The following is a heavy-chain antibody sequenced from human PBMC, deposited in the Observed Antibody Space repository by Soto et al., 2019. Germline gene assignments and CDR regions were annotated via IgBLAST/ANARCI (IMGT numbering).Heavy chain of an antibody. CDR3: ASSSGSVYQNFFDP. CDR2: ISYDGNNK. CDR1: GFNFNSYA. V-gene: IGHV3-30-3*01. D-gene: IGHD3-22*01. J-gene: IGHJ5*02. Sequence: PGGSLRLSCAASGFNFNSYAMHWVRQAPGEGLEWVAVISYDGNNKYYADSVRGRFTISRDNSKNTLYLQMNSLRTEDTAVYYCASSSGSVYQNFFDPWGQGSLVTVSS.